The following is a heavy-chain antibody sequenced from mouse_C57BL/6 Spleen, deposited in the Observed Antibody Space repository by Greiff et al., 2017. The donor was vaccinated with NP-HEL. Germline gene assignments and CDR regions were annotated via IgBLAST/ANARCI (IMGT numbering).Heavy chain of an antibody. CDR2: IDPSDSET. CDR3: AIYGVVVYYYAMDY. J-gene: IGHJ4*01. D-gene: IGHD1-1*01. Sequence: VQLQQPGAELVRPGSSVKLSCKASGYTFTSYWMHWVKQRPIQGLEWIGNIDPSDSETHYNQKFKDKATLTVDKSSSTAYMQLSSLTSEDSAVYYCAIYGVVVYYYAMDYWGQGTSVTVSS. CDR1: GYTFTSYW. V-gene: IGHV1-52*01.